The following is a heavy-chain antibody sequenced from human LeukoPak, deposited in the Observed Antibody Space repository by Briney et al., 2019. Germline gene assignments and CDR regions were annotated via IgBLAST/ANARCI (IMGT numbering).Heavy chain of an antibody. D-gene: IGHD2-2*01. V-gene: IGHV1-8*01. CDR1: GYTFTSYD. Sequence: GASVKASCKASGYTFTSYDINWVRQAPGQGLEWRGWMNPNSGNTGYAQKFQGRVTMTRNTSISTTYMELSSLRSEDTAVYYCARGCSSTSCSDYWGQGTLVTVSS. J-gene: IGHJ4*02. CDR3: ARGCSSTSCSDY. CDR2: MNPNSGNT.